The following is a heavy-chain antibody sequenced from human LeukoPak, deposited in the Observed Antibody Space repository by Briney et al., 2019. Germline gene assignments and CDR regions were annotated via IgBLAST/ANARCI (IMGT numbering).Heavy chain of an antibody. Sequence: GSLKLSCAASRFTFSSYAMSWVRQAPGKGLEWVSSVGDSGGSTYYADSVKGRFTISRDNSNNTLYLQMNSLRAEDTAVYYCAKEGVAGETGFYFDFWGQGTLVTVSS. V-gene: IGHV3-23*01. J-gene: IGHJ4*02. D-gene: IGHD6-19*01. CDR2: VGDSGGST. CDR1: RFTFSSYA. CDR3: AKEGVAGETGFYFDF.